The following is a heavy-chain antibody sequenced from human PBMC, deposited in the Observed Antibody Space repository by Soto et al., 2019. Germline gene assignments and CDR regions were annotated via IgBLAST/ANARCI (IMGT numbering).Heavy chain of an antibody. V-gene: IGHV3-23*01. CDR1: GFTFSSYA. Sequence: EVQLLESGGGLVQPGGSLRLSCAASGFTFSSYAMSWVRQAPGKGLEWVSVISGSGDSTYYADSVKGRFTIYRDNFKNTLYLQINSLRAEDTAVYYCAKRGSGSQFDYWVQGTLVTVSS. CDR2: ISGSGDST. J-gene: IGHJ4*02. CDR3: AKRGSGSQFDY. D-gene: IGHD1-26*01.